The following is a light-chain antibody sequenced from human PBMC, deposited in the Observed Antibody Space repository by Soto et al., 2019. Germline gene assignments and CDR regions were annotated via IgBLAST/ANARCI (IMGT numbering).Light chain of an antibody. CDR2: FGS. Sequence: AIQMTQSPSSLSASVGDRVTISCRASQGIGNALGWYQQKPGKPPKVLIYFGSNRAPGVPDRFSGSGSGTDFTLKINRVEAEDVGTYYCMQALQSLTFGQGTRLEIK. CDR3: MQALQSLT. CDR1: QGIGNA. V-gene: IGKV1-6*01. J-gene: IGKJ5*01.